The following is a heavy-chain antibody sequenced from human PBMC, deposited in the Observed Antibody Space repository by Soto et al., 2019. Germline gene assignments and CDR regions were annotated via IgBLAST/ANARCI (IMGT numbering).Heavy chain of an antibody. Sequence: QITLKESGPTLVKPTQTLTLTCTFSGFSLSTSGVGVGWIRQPPGKALEWLAVIYWDDDERYSPSLKSSLTITKDTSKNQVVLTLTNVDPVDTATYSCEHGVGGGNSAYFQPWGQGTLVTVSS. CDR1: GFSLSTSGVG. J-gene: IGHJ1*01. V-gene: IGHV2-5*02. D-gene: IGHD2-21*02. CDR3: EHGVGGGNSAYFQP. CDR2: IYWDDDE.